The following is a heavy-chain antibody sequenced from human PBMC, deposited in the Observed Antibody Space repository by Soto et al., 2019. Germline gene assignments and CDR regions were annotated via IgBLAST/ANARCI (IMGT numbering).Heavy chain of an antibody. Sequence: PGGSLRLSGAACGFTFGSYGISWVRQAPWKGLQWLATIKMDASEKKYVDSVKGRFTMSRDNAKKSLYLQLDSLVAEDTAVYYCATDSGYVSGASVTQYRDYWGRGTLVTFYS. J-gene: IGHJ4*01. D-gene: IGHD3-10*01. CDR3: ATDSGYVSGASVTQYRDY. CDR2: IKMDASEK. V-gene: IGHV3-7*01. CDR1: GFTFGSYG.